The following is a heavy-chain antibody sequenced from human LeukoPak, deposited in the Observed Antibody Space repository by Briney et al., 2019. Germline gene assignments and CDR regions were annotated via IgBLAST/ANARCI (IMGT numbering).Heavy chain of an antibody. CDR3: ARIPDYFLSY. Sequence: GGSLRLSCAASGFTFSSYAMTWIRQAPGKGLEWVSSISGSGGSTYYADSVKGRFTISRDNSKNTLYLHINSLRAEDTAVYYCARIPDYFLSYWGQGTLVTVSS. V-gene: IGHV3-23*01. CDR1: GFTFSSYA. CDR2: ISGSGGST. D-gene: IGHD4/OR15-4a*01. J-gene: IGHJ4*02.